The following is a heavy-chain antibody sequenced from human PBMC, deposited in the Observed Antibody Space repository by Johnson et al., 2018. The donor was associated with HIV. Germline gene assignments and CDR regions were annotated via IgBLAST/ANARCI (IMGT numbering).Heavy chain of an antibody. CDR3: AKGGPLFVDAFDI. CDR1: GFNFSSYW. CDR2: IKQDGSEK. V-gene: IGHV3-7*05. J-gene: IGHJ3*02. D-gene: IGHD3-3*01. Sequence: VQLVESGGGVVQPGRSLRLSCAASGFNFSSYWMSWVRQATGKGLEWVANIKQDGSEKYYEDSVKGRFTISRDNAKNSLYLQMNSLRAEDTALYYCAKGGPLFVDAFDIWGQGTMVTVSS.